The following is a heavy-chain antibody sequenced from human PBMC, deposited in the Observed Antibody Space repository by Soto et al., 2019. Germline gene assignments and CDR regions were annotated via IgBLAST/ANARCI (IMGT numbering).Heavy chain of an antibody. D-gene: IGHD6-6*01. V-gene: IGHV3-48*01. CDR1: GFTFSSYS. J-gene: IGHJ6*03. CDR3: ARRRIAARPYTYYYYYMDV. Sequence: GGSLRLSCAASGFTFSSYSMNWVRQAPGKGLEWVSYISSSSSTIYYADSVKGRFTISRDNAKNSLYLQMNSLRAEDTAVYYCARRRIAARPYTYYYYYMDVWGKGTTVTVSS. CDR2: ISSSSSTI.